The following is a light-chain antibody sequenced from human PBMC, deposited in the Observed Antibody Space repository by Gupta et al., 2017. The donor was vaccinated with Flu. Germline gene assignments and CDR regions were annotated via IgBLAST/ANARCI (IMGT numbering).Light chain of an antibody. CDR3: QRDDSYPLT. CDR1: QGISSY. V-gene: IGKV1-8*01. Sequence: AIRMTQSPSSFSASTGDRVTITCRASQGISSYLAWYQQKPGKAPKLLIYAASTLQSGVPSRFSGSASGTDFTLTISFLHSEDFTTYCCQRDDSYPLTFGQGTKVEIK. CDR2: AAS. J-gene: IGKJ1*01.